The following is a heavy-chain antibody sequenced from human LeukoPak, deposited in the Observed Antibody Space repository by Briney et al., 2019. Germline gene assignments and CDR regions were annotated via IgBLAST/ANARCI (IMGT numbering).Heavy chain of an antibody. J-gene: IGHJ1*01. CDR2: IYHSGST. CDR1: GGSISSDGYS. Sequence: SQTLSLTCVVSGGSISSDGYSWSWIRQPPGKGLEWIAYIYHSGSTNYNPSLKSRVTISVDTSKNQFSLKLSSVTAADTAVYYCASVVVAATENEYFQHWGQGTLVTVSS. CDR3: ASVVVAATENEYFQH. D-gene: IGHD2-15*01. V-gene: IGHV4-30-2*01.